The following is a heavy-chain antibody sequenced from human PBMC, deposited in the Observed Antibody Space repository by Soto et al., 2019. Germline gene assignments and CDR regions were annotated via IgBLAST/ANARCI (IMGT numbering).Heavy chain of an antibody. J-gene: IGHJ6*03. CDR2: IWYDGSNK. V-gene: IGHV3-33*01. CDR3: ARSGTIFGVVDYYYYMDV. CDR1: GFTFISYG. Sequence: PGGSLRLSCAASGFTFISYGMHWVRQAPCKGLEWAAVIWYDGSNKYYADSVKGRFTISRDNSKNTLYLQMNSLRAEDTAVYYCARSGTIFGVVDYYYYMDVWGKGTSVTVS. D-gene: IGHD3-3*01.